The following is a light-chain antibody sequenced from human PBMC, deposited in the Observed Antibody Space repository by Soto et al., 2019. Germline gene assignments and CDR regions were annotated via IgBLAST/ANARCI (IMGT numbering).Light chain of an antibody. CDR1: SSDVGNYNY. Sequence: QSVLTQPPSASGSHGQSVTISCTGTSSDVGNYNYVSWYQQHPGRAPKLMIYEVSQRPSGVPDRFSGSKSGNTASLTVSGLQAEDEADYYCSSYAGSNTYVFGTGTKLTVL. CDR2: EVS. J-gene: IGLJ1*01. CDR3: SSYAGSNTYV. V-gene: IGLV2-8*01.